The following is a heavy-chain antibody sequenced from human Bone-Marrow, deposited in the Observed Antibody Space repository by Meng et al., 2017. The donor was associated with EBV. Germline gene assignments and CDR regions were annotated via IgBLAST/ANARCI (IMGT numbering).Heavy chain of an antibody. V-gene: IGHV1-2*06. Sequence: VQLVQVGAEVTKPGASVKVSCKASGYTFSGYYMHWVRQAPGQGLEWMGRINPNSGGTNYAQKFQGRVTMSRDTSISTAYMELSRLRSDDTALYYCARDLTNDYFDYWGQGTLVTVSS. CDR3: ARDLTNDYFDY. CDR2: INPNSGGT. CDR1: GYTFSGYY. D-gene: IGHD3-3*01. J-gene: IGHJ4*02.